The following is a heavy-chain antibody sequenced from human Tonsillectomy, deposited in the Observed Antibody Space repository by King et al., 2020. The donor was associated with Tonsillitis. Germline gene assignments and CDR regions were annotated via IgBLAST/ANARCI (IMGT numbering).Heavy chain of an antibody. CDR3: AREYYDISGYYNGGY. D-gene: IGHD3-22*01. CDR1: GFTFSSYS. CDR2: ISSGSTTI. J-gene: IGHJ4*02. V-gene: IGHV3-48*02. Sequence: VQLVESGGGLVQPGGSLRLSCAASGFTFSSYSMNWVRQAPGKGLEWVSYISSGSTTIYYADSVKGRFTISRDNAKNSLYLQMNSLRDEDTAVYYCAREYYDISGYYNGGYWGQGTLVTVSS.